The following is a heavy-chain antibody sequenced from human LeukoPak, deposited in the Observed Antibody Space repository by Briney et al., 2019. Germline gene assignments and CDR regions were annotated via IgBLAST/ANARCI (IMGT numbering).Heavy chain of an antibody. V-gene: IGHV3-43D*03. D-gene: IGHD3-3*01. CDR2: ISWDGGST. CDR1: GFTFEDYA. Sequence: PGGSLRLCCAASGFTFEDYARHSGRHAPGKGLGWVSLISWDGGSTYYAHSVNGRFTISRDNSKNSLYLQIDILRTADTSLYYCARAPIFDFWSGFAYWGEATPVTVPS. J-gene: IGHJ4*02. CDR3: ARAPIFDFWSGFAY.